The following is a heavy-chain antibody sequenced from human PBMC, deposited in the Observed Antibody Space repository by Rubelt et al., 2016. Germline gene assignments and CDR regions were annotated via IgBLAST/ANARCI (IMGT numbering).Heavy chain of an antibody. J-gene: IGHJ6*02. Sequence: QVQLQQWGAGLLKPSETLSLTCAVYGGSFSGYYWSWIRQPPGKRLEWIGEINHSGSTNYNPSLKSRVTIEVQTFKSQFSRTLGSVTSADTALYYCARFRCGGSCRPPNFYCYYGMDVWGQGTTVTVSS. CDR2: INHSGST. CDR3: ARFRCGGSCRPPNFYCYYGMDV. CDR1: GGSFSGYY. D-gene: IGHD2-15*01. V-gene: IGHV4-34*01.